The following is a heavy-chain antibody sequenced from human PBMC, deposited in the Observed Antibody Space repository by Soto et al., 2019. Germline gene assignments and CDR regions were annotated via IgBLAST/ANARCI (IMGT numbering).Heavy chain of an antibody. CDR1: GGSINSYY. CDR2: IYYSWST. J-gene: IGHJ4*02. D-gene: IGHD3-22*01. V-gene: IGHV4-59*01. Sequence: QVQLQESGPGLVKPSETLSLTCTVSGGSINSYYWSWIRQPPGKGLEWIGYIYYSWSTNNNPSRKSRVTISVDTSKNQFSLKLSSVTAADTAVYYCSGRASRYYYDSSGYFDYWGQGTLVTVSS. CDR3: SGRASRYYYDSSGYFDY.